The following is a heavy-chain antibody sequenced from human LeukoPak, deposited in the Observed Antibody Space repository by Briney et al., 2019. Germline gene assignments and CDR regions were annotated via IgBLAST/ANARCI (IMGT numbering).Heavy chain of an antibody. CDR3: ARDRNWAFEN. J-gene: IGHJ4*02. D-gene: IGHD1-14*01. V-gene: IGHV3-9*01. Sequence: QTGGSLRLSCEASGFTLEDYGIHWVRQVPGKGLEWVSGVTWSSRSKKYADSVRGRFSISRDNGKNSLSLQMSSLRVEDTAIYYCARDRNWAFENWGQGILVTVSS. CDR2: VTWSSRSK. CDR1: GFTLEDYG.